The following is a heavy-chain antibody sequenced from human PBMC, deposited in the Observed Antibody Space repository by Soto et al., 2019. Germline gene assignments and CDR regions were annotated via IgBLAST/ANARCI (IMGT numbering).Heavy chain of an antibody. D-gene: IGHD7-27*01. CDR3: ATHLRPTNWGGGYFDY. V-gene: IGHV4-59*08. J-gene: IGHJ4*02. CDR1: GGSISSYY. Sequence: PSETLSLTCTVSGGSISSYYWSWIRQPPGKGLEWIGYIHYSRSTNYNPSLKSRVTISVDTSKNQFSLKLTSVTAADTAVYYCATHLRPTNWGGGYFDYWGQGPLVTVSS. CDR2: IHYSRST.